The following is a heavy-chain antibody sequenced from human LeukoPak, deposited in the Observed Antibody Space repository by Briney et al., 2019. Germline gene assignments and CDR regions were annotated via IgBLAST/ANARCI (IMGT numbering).Heavy chain of an antibody. CDR1: GFTFSSYS. CDR3: ARDERVWFGELAFDY. V-gene: IGHV3-48*01. D-gene: IGHD3-10*01. CDR2: ISSSSSTI. Sequence: PGGSLRLSCAASGFTFSSYSMNWVRQAPGKGLEWVSYISSSSSTIYYADSVKGRFTISRDNAKNSLYLQMNSLRAEGTAVYYCARDERVWFGELAFDYWGQGTLVTVSS. J-gene: IGHJ4*02.